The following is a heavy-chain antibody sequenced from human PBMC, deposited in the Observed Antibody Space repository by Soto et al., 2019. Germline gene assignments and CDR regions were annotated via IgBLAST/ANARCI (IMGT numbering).Heavy chain of an antibody. Sequence: SETLSLTCAVYGGSFSGYYWSWIRQPPGKGLEWIGEINHSGSTNYNPSLKSRVTISVDTSKNQFSLKLSSVTAADTAVYYCARGHFLYYDFWSGYYIGYYYGMDVWGQGATVTVSS. V-gene: IGHV4-34*01. CDR2: INHSGST. CDR1: GGSFSGYY. CDR3: ARGHFLYYDFWSGYYIGYYYGMDV. D-gene: IGHD3-3*01. J-gene: IGHJ6*02.